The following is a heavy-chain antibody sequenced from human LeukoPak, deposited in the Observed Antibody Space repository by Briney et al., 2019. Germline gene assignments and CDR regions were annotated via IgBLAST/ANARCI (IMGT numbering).Heavy chain of an antibody. CDR3: ARGLYYYGSGSYYRQKTYYFDY. CDR1: GFTVSSNS. Sequence: GGSLRLSCTVSGFTVSSNSMSWVRQAPGKGLEWVSFIYSDNTHYSDSVKGRFTISRDNSKNTLYLQMNSLRAEDTAVYYCARGLYYYGSGSYYRQKTYYFDYWGQGTLVTVSS. V-gene: IGHV3-53*01. D-gene: IGHD3-10*01. CDR2: IYSDNT. J-gene: IGHJ4*02.